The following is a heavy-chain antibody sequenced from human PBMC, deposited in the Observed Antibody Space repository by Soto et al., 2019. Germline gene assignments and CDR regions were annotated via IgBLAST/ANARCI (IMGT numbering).Heavy chain of an antibody. V-gene: IGHV4-34*01. D-gene: IGHD4-17*01. CDR2: INHSGST. Sequence: ETLSLTCAVYGGSFSGYYWSWIRQPPGKGLEWIGEINHSGSTNYNPSLKSRVTISVDTSKNQFSLKLSSVTAADTAVYYCARGASTVTADFDYWGQGTLVTVSS. CDR3: ARGASTVTADFDY. CDR1: GGSFSGYY. J-gene: IGHJ4*02.